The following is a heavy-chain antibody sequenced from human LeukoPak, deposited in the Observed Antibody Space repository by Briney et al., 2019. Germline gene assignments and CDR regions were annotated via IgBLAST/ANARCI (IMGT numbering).Heavy chain of an antibody. CDR2: VQHIGGET. J-gene: IGHJ1*01. Sequence: GGSLRLSCAGSGFTFSNSWMGWVRQAPGKGLEWVANVQHIGGETYYVDSVKGRFTISRDNAENSVYLQMNSLGADDTAVYYCATYSILNAREFRYWGQGTLVTVTS. D-gene: IGHD4-11*01. CDR1: GFTFSNSW. V-gene: IGHV3-7*01. CDR3: ATYSILNAREFRY.